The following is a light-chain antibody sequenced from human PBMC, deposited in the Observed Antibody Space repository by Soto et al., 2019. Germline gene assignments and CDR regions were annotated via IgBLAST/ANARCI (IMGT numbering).Light chain of an antibody. CDR2: EVS. Sequence: QSALTQPASVSGSPGQSITISCTGTSSDVGGYNYVSWYQQHPGKAPKLMIYEVSNRPSGVSNRFSGSKSGNKASLTISGLQDEDEADYYCCSYTSSSTPYVFGTGTKVTVL. CDR1: SSDVGGYNY. V-gene: IGLV2-14*01. J-gene: IGLJ1*01. CDR3: CSYTSSSTPYV.